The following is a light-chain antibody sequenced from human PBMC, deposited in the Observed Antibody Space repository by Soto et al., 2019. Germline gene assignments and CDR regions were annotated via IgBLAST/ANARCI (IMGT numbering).Light chain of an antibody. CDR1: QSVSSSY. V-gene: IGKV3D-7*01. CDR2: GAS. CDR3: QQGYNVTSYT. J-gene: IGKJ2*01. Sequence: PGERVTLSCRASQSVSSSYLTWYQQKPGQAPRLLIYGASTRATSIPARFSGSGSGADFTLTISSLQPEDFAVYYLQQGYNVTSYTFGQGTKLEIK.